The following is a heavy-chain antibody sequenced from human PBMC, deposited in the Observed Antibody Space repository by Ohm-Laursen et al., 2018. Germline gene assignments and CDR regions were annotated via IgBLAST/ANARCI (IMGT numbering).Heavy chain of an antibody. CDR3: ARGQPIDF. CDR2: INTGGGST. V-gene: IGHV1-46*01. J-gene: IGHJ4*02. CDR1: GYTFTNYY. Sequence: ASVKVSCNASGYTFTNYYMHWVLQAPGQGLEWMGIINTGGGSTSHAQKFQGRLTMTRDTSTSTVYMELSSLRSEDTAMYYCARGQPIDFWGQGTLVTVSS.